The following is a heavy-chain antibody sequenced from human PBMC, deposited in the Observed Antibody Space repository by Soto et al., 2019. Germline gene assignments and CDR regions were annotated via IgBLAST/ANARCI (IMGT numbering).Heavy chain of an antibody. V-gene: IGHV4-4*07. CDR1: GDSISDYY. CDR3: ARERREEIYDSYDIDY. CDR2: IYTSGST. Sequence: SETLSLTCTVSGDSISDYYWSWIRQPAGKGLEWIGRIYTSGSTDYNPSLKSRVTISIDTSKNQFSLKVTSMTAADTAVYYCARERREEIYDSYDIDYWGQGTLVTVSS. D-gene: IGHD3-22*01. J-gene: IGHJ4*02.